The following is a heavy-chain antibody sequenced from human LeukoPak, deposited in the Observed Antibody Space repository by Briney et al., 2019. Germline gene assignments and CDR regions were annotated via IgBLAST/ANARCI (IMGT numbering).Heavy chain of an antibody. D-gene: IGHD3-22*01. Sequence: PGGSLRLSCAASGFTFSSYGMHWVRQAPGKGLEWVAVIWYDGSSEYYADSVKGRFTISRDNSMDPLYLQMSSLRAEDTAVYYCAKDRGRYYDSSGYYWGYYFDSWGQGILVTDST. CDR2: IWYDGSSE. CDR1: GFTFSSYG. J-gene: IGHJ4*02. V-gene: IGHV3-33*06. CDR3: AKDRGRYYDSSGYYWGYYFDS.